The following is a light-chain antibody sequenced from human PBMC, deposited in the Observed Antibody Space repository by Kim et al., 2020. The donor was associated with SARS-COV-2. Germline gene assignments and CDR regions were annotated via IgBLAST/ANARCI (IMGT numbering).Light chain of an antibody. CDR1: LSVSSSY. CDR2: GAS. J-gene: IGKJ1*01. V-gene: IGKV3-20*01. CDR3: QQYGRSPRT. Sequence: EIVLTQSPGTLSLSPGERATLQCRASLSVSSSYLAWYQQKPGQAPRLLIYGASTRATDIPDRFSGSGSGTDFTLTISRLEPEDFAVYYCQQYGRSPRTFGQGTKVDIK.